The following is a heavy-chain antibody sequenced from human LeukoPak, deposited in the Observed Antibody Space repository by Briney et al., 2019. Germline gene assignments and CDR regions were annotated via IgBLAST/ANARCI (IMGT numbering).Heavy chain of an antibody. CDR2: ISGNNDNP. D-gene: IGHD2-2*01. CDR3: ARDGTSTDEY. J-gene: IGHJ4*02. V-gene: IGHV1-18*01. Sequence: ASVKASCKPSGYTFSNFGISWGRHGPGQGHEWMGWISGNNDNPNYGQNFQGRFTVTSDSSTSTAYMELRNLRSDDTAVYYCARDGTSTDEYWGQGTLVTVSS. CDR1: GYTFSNFG.